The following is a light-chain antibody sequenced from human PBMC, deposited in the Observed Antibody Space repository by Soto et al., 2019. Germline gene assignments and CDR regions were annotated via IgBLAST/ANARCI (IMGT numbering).Light chain of an antibody. CDR3: QQYESSPLT. CDR2: RAS. CDR1: QSVSSAL. Sequence: EIVLTQSPDTLSLSPGERATLSCRASQSVSSALLAWYQQKPGQAPRLLIYRASTRATGIPDRFTGSGSGTDFTLTISRLEPEDFAVYYCQQYESSPLTFSGGTKVEIK. V-gene: IGKV3-20*01. J-gene: IGKJ4*01.